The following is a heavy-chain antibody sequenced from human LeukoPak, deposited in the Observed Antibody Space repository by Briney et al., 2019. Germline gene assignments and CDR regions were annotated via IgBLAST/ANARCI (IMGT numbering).Heavy chain of an antibody. CDR3: AKSVYSSSWRLFDY. V-gene: IGHV3-21*04. CDR2: ISSSSSYI. Sequence: TGGSLRLSCAASGFTFSSYSMNWVRQAPGKGLEWVSSISSSSSYIYYADSVKGRFTISRDNAKNSLYLQMNSLRAEDTAVYYCAKSVYSSSWRLFDYWGQGTLVTVSS. D-gene: IGHD6-13*01. CDR1: GFTFSSYS. J-gene: IGHJ4*02.